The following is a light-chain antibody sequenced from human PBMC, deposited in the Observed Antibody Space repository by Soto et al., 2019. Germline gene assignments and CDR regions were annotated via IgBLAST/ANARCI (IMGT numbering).Light chain of an antibody. CDR3: QPRRNWPLT. Sequence: EIVWTQSPGTLSLSPGERSTLSGMASQFVSSNLAWYQQKPGQAPRLLIYDASNTATGVTARFSGSGSGTDFTITISSLETEDFAVYYCQPRRNWPLTVGGGTKVEIK. CDR1: QFVSSN. J-gene: IGKJ4*01. V-gene: IGKV3-11*01. CDR2: DAS.